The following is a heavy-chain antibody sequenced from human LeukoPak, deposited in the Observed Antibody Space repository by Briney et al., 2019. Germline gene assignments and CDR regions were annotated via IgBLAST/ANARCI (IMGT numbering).Heavy chain of an antibody. J-gene: IGHJ6*02. CDR2: ISYSGGT. CDR3: ARAAGHNGMAV. Sequence: SETLSLTCIVSGGSISSNNNFWRWIRQPPGKGLEWIGTISYSGGTWYTPSLQSRVTISVDTSNVTAVDTAVYYCARAAGHNGMAVWGQGTTVIVSS. V-gene: IGHV4-39*01. CDR1: GGSISSNNNF.